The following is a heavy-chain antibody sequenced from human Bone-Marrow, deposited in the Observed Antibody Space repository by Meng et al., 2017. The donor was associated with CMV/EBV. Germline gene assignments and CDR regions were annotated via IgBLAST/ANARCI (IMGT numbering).Heavy chain of an antibody. V-gene: IGHV1-2*02. D-gene: IGHD6-19*01. CDR2: VNSNTDAT. Sequence: KRPASQVKFSVTTSGFTSSDYYIRWVLQAPGQGLEWMGWVNSNTDATNYARKFQGRVSMTRDTSISTAHMELSRLMSDDTAVYYCVRSSGWSLFDYWGQGTLVTVSS. CDR1: GFTSSDYY. J-gene: IGHJ4*02. CDR3: VRSSGWSLFDY.